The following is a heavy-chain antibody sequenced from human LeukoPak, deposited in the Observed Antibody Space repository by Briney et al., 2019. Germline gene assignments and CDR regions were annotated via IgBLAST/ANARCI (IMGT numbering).Heavy chain of an antibody. D-gene: IGHD3-10*01. J-gene: IGHJ5*01. CDR1: GGSFSSYY. CDR2: ITHSRST. Sequence: KPSETLSLTCAVYGGSFSSYYWSWIRQSPGKGLEWIGEITHSRSTNYNPSLKSRVTISLDTSKSQFSLKLTSVTAADTAAYYCAKFTRFTQFGELWFDSWGQGTLLTVSS. V-gene: IGHV4-34*01. CDR3: AKFTRFTQFGELWFDS.